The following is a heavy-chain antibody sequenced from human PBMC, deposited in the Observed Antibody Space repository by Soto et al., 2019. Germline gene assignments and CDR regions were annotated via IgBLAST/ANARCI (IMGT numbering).Heavy chain of an antibody. Sequence: QVQLQESGPGLVKPSETLSLTCTVSGGSISSYYWSWIRQPPGKGLEWIGYIYYSGSTNYNPSLKSRVTISGGTSKDQFSLKLSYVTAADTAVYYCARVGAVAGSDNWFDPWGQGTLVTVSS. CDR1: GGSISSYY. J-gene: IGHJ5*02. V-gene: IGHV4-59*01. D-gene: IGHD6-19*01. CDR3: ARVGAVAGSDNWFDP. CDR2: IYYSGST.